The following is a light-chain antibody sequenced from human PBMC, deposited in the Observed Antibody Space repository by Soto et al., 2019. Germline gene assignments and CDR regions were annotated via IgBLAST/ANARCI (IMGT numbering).Light chain of an antibody. Sequence: QSALTQPASVSGSPGQSITISCTGASSDVGTYNLVSWYQQHPGKAPKLMIYEVSKRPSGVSNRFSGSKSGNTASLTISGLRAEDEADYYCCSYAGSNTLYVFGTGTKLTVL. J-gene: IGLJ1*01. CDR1: SSDVGTYNL. CDR2: EVS. CDR3: CSYAGSNTLYV. V-gene: IGLV2-23*02.